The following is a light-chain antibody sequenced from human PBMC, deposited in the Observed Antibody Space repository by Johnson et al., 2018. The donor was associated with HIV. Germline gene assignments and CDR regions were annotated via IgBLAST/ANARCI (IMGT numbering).Light chain of an antibody. V-gene: IGLV1-51*01. CDR3: GTWDSSLSGYA. J-gene: IGLJ1*01. CDR2: DNN. CDR1: SSNIGNNY. Sequence: QSILTQPPSVSAAPGQKVTISCSGSSSNIGNNYVSWYQQLPRTAPKLLIYDNNKRPSGIPDRFSGSKSGTSATLGITGLLTGDEADYYCGTWDSSLSGYAFGTGTKVTVL.